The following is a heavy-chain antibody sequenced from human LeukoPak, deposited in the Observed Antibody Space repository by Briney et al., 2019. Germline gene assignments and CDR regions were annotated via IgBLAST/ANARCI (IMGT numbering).Heavy chain of an antibody. Sequence: ASVKVSCKASGYTFTSYAMNWVRQAPGQGLEWMGWINTNTGNPTYAQGFTGRFVFSLDTSVSTAYLQISSLKAEDTAVYYCAREGNYYDSSGSPIAEYFQHWGQGTLVTVSS. D-gene: IGHD3-22*01. CDR3: AREGNYYDSSGSPIAEYFQH. CDR2: INTNTGNP. J-gene: IGHJ1*01. CDR1: GYTFTSYA. V-gene: IGHV7-4-1*02.